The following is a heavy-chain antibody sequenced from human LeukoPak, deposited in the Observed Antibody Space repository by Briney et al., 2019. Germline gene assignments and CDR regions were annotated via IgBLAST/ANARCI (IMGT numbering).Heavy chain of an antibody. Sequence: SETLSLTCIVSGGSISGYYWSWIRQPAGKGLEWIGHMDTSGHTNYNSSLMSRVTMSVDTSKNQFSLRPTSVTAADTAVYYCARHWSHSVAQFGRSYWFDPWGQGTLVTVSS. J-gene: IGHJ5*02. CDR1: GGSISGYY. D-gene: IGHD2-15*01. V-gene: IGHV4-4*07. CDR3: ARHWSHSVAQFGRSYWFDP. CDR2: MDTSGHT.